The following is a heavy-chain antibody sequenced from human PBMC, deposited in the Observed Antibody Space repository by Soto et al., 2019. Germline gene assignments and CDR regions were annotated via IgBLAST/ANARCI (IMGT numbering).Heavy chain of an antibody. CDR2: IGTAGDT. V-gene: IGHV3-13*01. Sequence: EVQLVESGGGLVQPGGSLRLSCAASGFTFSSYDMHWVRQATGKGLEWVSVIGTAGDTYYPGSVKGRFTISRENAKNSLYLQMNSLRAEDTAVYYCARASGWPNYFDYWGQGTLVTVSS. J-gene: IGHJ4*02. D-gene: IGHD6-19*01. CDR1: GFTFSSYD. CDR3: ARASGWPNYFDY.